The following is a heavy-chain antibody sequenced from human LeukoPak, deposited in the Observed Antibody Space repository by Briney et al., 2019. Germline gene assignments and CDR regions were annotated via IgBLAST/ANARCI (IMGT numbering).Heavy chain of an antibody. J-gene: IGHJ5*01. Sequence: GRSLRLSCAASGFTFSSYAMSWVRQAPGKGLEWVSSISGSAGSTYYADSVKGRFTISRDDSKNTLYLQMDSLRAEDTAVYYCARRNWNDFWGQGTLVTVSS. CDR3: ARRNWNDF. CDR2: ISGSAGST. CDR1: GFTFSSYA. V-gene: IGHV3-23*01.